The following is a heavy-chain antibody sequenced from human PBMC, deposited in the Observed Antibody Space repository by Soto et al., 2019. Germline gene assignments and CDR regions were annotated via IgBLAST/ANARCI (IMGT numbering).Heavy chain of an antibody. D-gene: IGHD5-18*01. Sequence: XGSLGLSCAASGFTFSAYYMSWIRQAPGKGLEWVSYISSSGSTIYYADSVKGRFTISRDNAKNSLYLQMNSLRAEDTAVYYCARESTLFGYSYGDDYWGQGTLVTVSS. J-gene: IGHJ4*02. CDR3: ARESTLFGYSYGDDY. V-gene: IGHV3-11*01. CDR1: GFTFSAYY. CDR2: ISSSGSTI.